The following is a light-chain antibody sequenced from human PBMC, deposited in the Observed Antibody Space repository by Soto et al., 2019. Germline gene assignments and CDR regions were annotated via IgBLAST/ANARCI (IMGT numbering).Light chain of an antibody. CDR1: SSNVGNYNL. CDR3: CSYATFGPFV. CDR2: EGS. J-gene: IGLJ1*01. Sequence: QSALTQPASVSGSPGQSITISCTGTSSNVGNYNLVSWYQQHPGKAPHLLIYEGSKRPSGVSNRFSGSKSGNTASLTISGLQAEDEADSCCCSYATFGPFVFGTGTKVTVL. V-gene: IGLV2-23*01.